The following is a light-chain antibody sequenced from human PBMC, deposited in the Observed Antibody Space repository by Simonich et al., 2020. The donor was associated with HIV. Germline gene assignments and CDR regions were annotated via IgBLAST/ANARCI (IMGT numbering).Light chain of an antibody. Sequence: DIVMTQSPDSLAVSLGERATINCKSSQSVLYSSNNKNNLSWYQQKPGQPPKLLIYWASTRESGVPDRFSGRGSETDFTLTISSLQAEDVAVYYCQQYFRTPLAFGQGTKLEIK. J-gene: IGKJ2*01. CDR3: QQYFRTPLA. CDR2: WAS. V-gene: IGKV4-1*01. CDR1: QSVLYSSNNKNN.